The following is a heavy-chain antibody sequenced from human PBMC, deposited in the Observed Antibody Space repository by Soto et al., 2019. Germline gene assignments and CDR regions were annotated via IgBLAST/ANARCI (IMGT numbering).Heavy chain of an antibody. CDR3: AGSYGNAWYTY. Sequence: SETLSLTCTVSTGSISTYYWSWIRQPPGKGLEWIGYTHYSGTTHYNPSLKGRVTTSVDTSKNQFSLRLSSVTAADTAIYYCAGSYGNAWYTYWGQGTLVTVSS. CDR2: THYSGTT. D-gene: IGHD6-13*01. CDR1: TGSISTYY. J-gene: IGHJ4*01. V-gene: IGHV4-59*01.